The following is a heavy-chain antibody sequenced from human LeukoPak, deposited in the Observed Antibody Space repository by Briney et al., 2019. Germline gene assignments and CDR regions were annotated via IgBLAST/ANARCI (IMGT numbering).Heavy chain of an antibody. V-gene: IGHV1-18*01. Sequence: AVKVSCKASGYTFTNYGITWMRQAPGQGLEWMGWINTYNGNTNYAQKLQGRVTITTDTSTSTVYMELRSLGSDDTAVFYCARDLVDGVGAPGAYWGQGALVTVSS. J-gene: IGHJ4*02. CDR2: INTYNGNT. CDR3: ARDLVDGVGAPGAY. CDR1: GYTFTNYG. D-gene: IGHD1-26*01.